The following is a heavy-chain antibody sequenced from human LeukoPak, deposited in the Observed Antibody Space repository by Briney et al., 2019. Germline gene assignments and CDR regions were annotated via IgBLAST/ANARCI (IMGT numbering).Heavy chain of an antibody. CDR3: AKEYCSGGSCYSDY. Sequence: GGSLRLSCAASGFTSCDYYMSWIRQAPGKGLEWVSYISSSSSYTNYADSVEGRFTISRDNAKNSLYLQMNSLRAEDTAVYYCAKEYCSGGSCYSDYWGQGTLVTVSS. D-gene: IGHD2-15*01. CDR2: ISSSSSYT. V-gene: IGHV3-11*06. CDR1: GFTSCDYY. J-gene: IGHJ4*02.